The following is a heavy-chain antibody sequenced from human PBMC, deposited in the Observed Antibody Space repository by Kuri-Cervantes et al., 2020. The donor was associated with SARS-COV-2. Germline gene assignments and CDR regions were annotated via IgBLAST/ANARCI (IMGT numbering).Heavy chain of an antibody. V-gene: IGHV1-2*04. D-gene: IGHD3-10*01. CDR2: INHNSGGT. CDR3: ARGMVRGLIQSYYYGMDD. J-gene: IGHJ6*02. CDR1: GYTFSDYY. Sequence: ASVKVSCKASGYTFSDYYMYWVRHAPGQGLEGMGWINHNSGGTKYAQKFQGWVTMTRDTSSTGYMELIRLRSDDTAVYYCARGMVRGLIQSYYYGMDDWGQGTTVTVSS.